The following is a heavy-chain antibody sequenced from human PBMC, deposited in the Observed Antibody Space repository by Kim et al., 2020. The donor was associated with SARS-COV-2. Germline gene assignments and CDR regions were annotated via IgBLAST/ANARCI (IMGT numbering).Heavy chain of an antibody. CDR3: AREQWLYAFDI. CDR2: IYPGDSDT. CDR1: GYSFTSYW. J-gene: IGHJ3*02. V-gene: IGHV5-51*01. D-gene: IGHD6-19*01. Sequence: GESLKISCKGSGYSFTSYWIGWVRQMPGKGLEWMGIIYPGDSDTRYSPSFQGQVTISADKYISTAYLHWSSLKASDTAMYYCAREQWLYAFDIWGQGTMVTVSS.